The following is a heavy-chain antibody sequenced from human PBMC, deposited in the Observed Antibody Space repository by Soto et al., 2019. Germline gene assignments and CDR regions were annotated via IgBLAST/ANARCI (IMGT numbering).Heavy chain of an antibody. CDR3: VRDQDSSGWTPFDY. D-gene: IGHD6-19*01. CDR1: GFTFSTYW. V-gene: IGHV3-74*01. CDR2: INTDGSDT. Sequence: PGGSLRLSCAASGFTFSTYWMHWVRQAPGKGPVWVSRINTDGSDTSHADSVKGRFTISRDNAKNTLYLQMNSLRAEDTAVYYCVRDQDSSGWTPFDYWGQGTLVTVSS. J-gene: IGHJ4*02.